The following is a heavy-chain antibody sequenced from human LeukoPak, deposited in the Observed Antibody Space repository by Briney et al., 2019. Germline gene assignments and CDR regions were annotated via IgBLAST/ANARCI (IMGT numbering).Heavy chain of an antibody. CDR2: ISGNGGKV. D-gene: IGHD3-16*01. CDR3: APGENWFDP. Sequence: GGSLRLSCAASGFTFSNYAMAWVRQAPGKGLEWVSGISGNGGKVYYADSVKGRFTISRDNAKNSLYLQMNSLRAEDTAVYYCAPGENWFDPWGQGTLVTVSS. J-gene: IGHJ5*02. V-gene: IGHV3-21*01. CDR1: GFTFSNYA.